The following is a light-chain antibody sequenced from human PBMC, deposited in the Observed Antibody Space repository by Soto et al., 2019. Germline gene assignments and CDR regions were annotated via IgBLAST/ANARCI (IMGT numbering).Light chain of an antibody. Sequence: EIVMTQFPATLSVSPGEGVTISCRASQSVHRDLAWYQQKPGQAPRLLIYDASIRATGIPDRFSGSGSGTEFTLTISSLQSEDFAVYYCQQYTNWPPLTFGGGTEVEI. J-gene: IGKJ4*01. CDR1: QSVHRD. CDR2: DAS. CDR3: QQYTNWPPLT. V-gene: IGKV3-15*01.